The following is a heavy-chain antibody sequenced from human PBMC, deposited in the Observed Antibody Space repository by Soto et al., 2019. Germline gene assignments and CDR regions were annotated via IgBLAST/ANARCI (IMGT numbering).Heavy chain of an antibody. J-gene: IGHJ6*02. CDR3: ARGRITMVRGEYYYGMDV. CDR1: SGSFSCYY. D-gene: IGHD3-10*01. Sequence: PSETLSLTCAVYSGSFSCYYWIWLPQPPGKGLEWIGEINHSGSTNYNPSLKSRVTISVDTSKNQFSLKLSSVTAADTAVYYCARGRITMVRGEYYYGMDVWGQGTTVTVSS. CDR2: INHSGST. V-gene: IGHV4-34*01.